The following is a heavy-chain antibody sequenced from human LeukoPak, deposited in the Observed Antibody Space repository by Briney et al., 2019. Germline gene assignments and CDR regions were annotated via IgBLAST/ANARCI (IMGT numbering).Heavy chain of an antibody. D-gene: IGHD3-10*01. V-gene: IGHV3-64*01. CDR3: AREFVWFGESIPYYYYYGMDV. CDR2: ISANGGST. J-gene: IGHJ6*02. CDR1: GFTFSYHA. Sequence: GGSLRLSCEASGFTFSYHAMHWVRQAPGKGLEYVSAISANGGSTYYANSVKGRFTISRDNSKNMLYFQMDSLIPEDTAVYYCAREFVWFGESIPYYYYYGMDVWGQGTTVTVSS.